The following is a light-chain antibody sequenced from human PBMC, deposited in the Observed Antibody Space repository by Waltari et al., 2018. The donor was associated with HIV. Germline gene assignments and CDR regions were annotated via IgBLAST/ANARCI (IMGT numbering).Light chain of an antibody. Sequence: QSVLAQPPSASGTPGQRVTISCSGSRSNIGSNSVNWSQHFPGTAPKLLIYGDSLRPSGVPARCSGSKFGTSASLVITGLQSGDEADYYCSTWDDRLNGPVVFGRGTRLTVL. CDR3: STWDDRLNGPVV. V-gene: IGLV1-44*01. J-gene: IGLJ2*01. CDR1: RSNIGSNS. CDR2: GDS.